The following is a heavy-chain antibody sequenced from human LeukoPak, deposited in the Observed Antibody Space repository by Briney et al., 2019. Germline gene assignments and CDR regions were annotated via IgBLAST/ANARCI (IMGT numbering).Heavy chain of an antibody. D-gene: IGHD6-19*01. J-gene: IGHJ4*02. V-gene: IGHV3-74*01. Sequence: PGGSLRLSCAASGFTFSKYWMLWVRQAPGKELESVSRINTDGTVTTYADSVKGRFTVSRDNADNTMFLQMNSVRDEDTAVHYCATKQWLAPPPDSWGQGTPVTVSS. CDR2: INTDGTVT. CDR1: GFTFSKYW. CDR3: ATKQWLAPPPDS.